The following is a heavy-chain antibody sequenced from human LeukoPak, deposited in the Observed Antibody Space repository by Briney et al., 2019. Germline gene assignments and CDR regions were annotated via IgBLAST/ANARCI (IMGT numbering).Heavy chain of an antibody. CDR2: INHSGST. CDR3: ARGQGCSSTSCYGLFDY. CDR1: GGSFSGYY. J-gene: IGHJ4*02. D-gene: IGHD2-2*01. Sequence: PSETLSLTCAVYGGSFSGYYWSWIRQPPGKGLEWIGEINHSGSTNYNPSLKSRVTISVDTSKNQFSLKLSSVTAADTAVYYCARGQGCSSTSCYGLFDYWGQGTLVTVSS. V-gene: IGHV4-34*01.